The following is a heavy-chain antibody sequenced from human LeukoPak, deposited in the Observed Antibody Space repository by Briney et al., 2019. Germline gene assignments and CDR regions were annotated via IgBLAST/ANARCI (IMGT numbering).Heavy chain of an antibody. D-gene: IGHD5-12*01. CDR2: ISAYNGNT. Sequence: ASVKVSCKASGYTFTSYGISWVRQAPGQGLEWMGWISAYNGNTNYAQKLQGRVTMTTDTSTSTAYMELRSLRSDDTAVYYCARTTWDYSGYDLHSAFDIWGQGTMDTVSS. CDR3: ARTTWDYSGYDLHSAFDI. J-gene: IGHJ3*02. CDR1: GYTFTSYG. V-gene: IGHV1-18*01.